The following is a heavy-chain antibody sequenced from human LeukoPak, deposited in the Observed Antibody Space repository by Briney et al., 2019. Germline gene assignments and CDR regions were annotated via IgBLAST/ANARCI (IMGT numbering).Heavy chain of an antibody. V-gene: IGHV3-23*01. CDR3: AKDTAYYDILTGYYRGYYFDY. J-gene: IGHJ4*02. CDR2: ISGSGGTT. D-gene: IGHD3-9*01. CDR1: GFTFSSYA. Sequence: PGGSLRLSCAASGFTFSSYAMSWVRQAPGKGLEWVSAISGSGGTTYYADSVKGRFTISRDNSKNTLYLQMNSLRAEDTAVYYCAKDTAYYDILTGYYRGYYFDYWGQGSLVTVSS.